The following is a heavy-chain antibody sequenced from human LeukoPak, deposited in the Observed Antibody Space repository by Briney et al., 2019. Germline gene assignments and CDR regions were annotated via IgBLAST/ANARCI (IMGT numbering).Heavy chain of an antibody. CDR2: IYYSGTT. V-gene: IGHV4-59*12. Sequence: SETLSLTCTVSGGSISTYYWNWIRQPPGKGLEWIGYIYYSGTTNYNPSLKSRVSISVDTSKNQFSLKLSSVTAADTAVYYCARGVVLRYFDWLSGYYYYYMDVWGKGATVTISS. CDR1: GGSISTYY. CDR3: ARGVVLRYFDWLSGYYYYYMDV. J-gene: IGHJ6*03. D-gene: IGHD3-9*01.